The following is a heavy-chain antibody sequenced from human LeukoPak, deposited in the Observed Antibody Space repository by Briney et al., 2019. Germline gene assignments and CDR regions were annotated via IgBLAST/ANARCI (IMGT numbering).Heavy chain of an antibody. CDR2: IYYSGST. Sequence: SSQTLSLTCTVSGGSISSGDYYWSWIRQPPGKGLEWIGYIYYSGSTYYNPSLKSRVTISVDTSKNQFSLKLSSVTVADTAVYYCARGSGYYSFDYWGQGTLVTVSS. CDR3: ARGSGYYSFDY. V-gene: IGHV4-30-4*01. CDR1: GGSISSGDYY. D-gene: IGHD3-22*01. J-gene: IGHJ4*02.